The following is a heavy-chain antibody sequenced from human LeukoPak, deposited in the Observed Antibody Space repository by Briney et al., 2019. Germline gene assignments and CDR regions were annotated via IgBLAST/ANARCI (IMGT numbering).Heavy chain of an antibody. CDR1: GFTFDDYG. V-gene: IGHV3-20*04. D-gene: IGHD6-19*01. Sequence: PGGFLRLSCAASGFTFDDYGMSWVRQAPGKGLEWVSGINWNGGSTGYADSVKGRFTISRDNAKNSLYLQMNSLRAEDTAVYYCARRGWYGYYFDYWGQGTLVTVSS. J-gene: IGHJ4*02. CDR3: ARRGWYGYYFDY. CDR2: INWNGGST.